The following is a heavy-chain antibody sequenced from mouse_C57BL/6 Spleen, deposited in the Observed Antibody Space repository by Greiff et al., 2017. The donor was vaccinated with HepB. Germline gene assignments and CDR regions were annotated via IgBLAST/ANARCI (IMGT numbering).Heavy chain of an antibody. D-gene: IGHD1-1*01. Sequence: EVQLVESGGGLVKPGGSLKLSCAASGFTFSSYAMSWVRQTPEKRLEWVATISDGGSYTYYPDNVKGRFTISRDNAKNNLYLQMSHLKSEDTAMYYCARDLDYGSSYWYFDVWGTGATVTVSS. CDR2: ISDGGSYT. CDR1: GFTFSSYA. J-gene: IGHJ1*03. V-gene: IGHV5-4*01. CDR3: ARDLDYGSSYWYFDV.